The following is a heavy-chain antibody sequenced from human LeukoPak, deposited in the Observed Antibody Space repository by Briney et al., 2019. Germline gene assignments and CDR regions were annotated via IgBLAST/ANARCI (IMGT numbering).Heavy chain of an antibody. CDR2: INHSGST. Sequence: PSETLSLTCTVSGGSISSYYWSWIRQPPGKGLEWIGEINHSGSTNYNPSLKSRVTISVDTSKNQFSLKLSSVTAADTAVYYCARTDGYNYWWYFDLWGRGTLVTVSS. V-gene: IGHV4-34*01. CDR3: ARTDGYNYWWYFDL. CDR1: GGSISSYY. D-gene: IGHD5-24*01. J-gene: IGHJ2*01.